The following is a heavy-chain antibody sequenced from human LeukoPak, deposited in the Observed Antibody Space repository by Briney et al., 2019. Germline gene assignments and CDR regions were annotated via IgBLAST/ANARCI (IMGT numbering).Heavy chain of an antibody. CDR2: MNPNSGNT. Sequence: GASVKVSCKASGYTFTSYDINWVRQATGQGLEWMGWMNPNSGNTGYAQKFQGRVTMTRNTSISTAYMELSSLRSGDTAVYYCARGARTSNYFDYWGQGTLVTVSS. V-gene: IGHV1-8*01. CDR1: GYTFTSYD. CDR3: ARGARTSNYFDY. J-gene: IGHJ4*02.